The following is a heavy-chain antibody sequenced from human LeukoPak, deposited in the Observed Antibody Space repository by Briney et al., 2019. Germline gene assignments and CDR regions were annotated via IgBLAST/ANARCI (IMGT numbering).Heavy chain of an antibody. D-gene: IGHD5-18*01. J-gene: IGHJ4*02. CDR1: GFTFSSCA. CDR3: AKYLGKYSYGYSGLDY. V-gene: IGHV3-23*01. CDR2: LSGSGAST. Sequence: GGSLRLSCAASGFTFSSCAMTWVRQAPRKGLEWVSSLSGSGASTFYADSVKGRFTISRDNSKNTLSLQMSSLRAEDTAVYFCAKYLGKYSYGYSGLDYWGQGTLVTVSS.